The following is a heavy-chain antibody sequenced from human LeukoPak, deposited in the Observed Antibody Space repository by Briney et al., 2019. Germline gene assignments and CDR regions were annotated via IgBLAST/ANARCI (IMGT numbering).Heavy chain of an antibody. CDR3: ARVGGSLNTPADP. CDR2: IYPGDSDS. V-gene: IGHV5-51*01. Sequence: GESLKISCKGSGYSFSSYWIGWVRQMPGKGLEWMGIIYPGDSDSRYSPSFQGQVTMSVDKSTSTAYLQWRSLRASDTAMYYCARVGGSLNTPADPWGQGTLVTVSS. D-gene: IGHD1-26*01. CDR1: GYSFSSYW. J-gene: IGHJ5*02.